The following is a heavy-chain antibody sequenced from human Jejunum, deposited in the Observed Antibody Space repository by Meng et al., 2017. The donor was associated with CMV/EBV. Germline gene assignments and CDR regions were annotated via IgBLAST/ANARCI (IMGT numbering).Heavy chain of an antibody. Sequence: QVQLVQSGAEVKKPGASVQVSCKASGYTLTAYYTHWVRQAPGHGLEWMGIIKDTGTTQYAQKFQGRVTMTRDTSTSTVYMDLSSLRFEDTGIYYCARERPHSYYFDFWGQGILVTVSS. D-gene: IGHD2-15*01. J-gene: IGHJ4*02. CDR3: ARERPHSYYFDF. CDR2: IKDTGTT. CDR1: GYTLTAYY. V-gene: IGHV1-46*01.